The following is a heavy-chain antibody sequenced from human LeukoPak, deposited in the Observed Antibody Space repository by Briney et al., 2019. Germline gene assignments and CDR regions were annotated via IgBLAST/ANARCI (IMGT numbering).Heavy chain of an antibody. Sequence: EASVKVSCKASGYTFTGYYMHWVRQAPGQGLEWMGWINPNSGGTNYAQKFQGRVTMTRDTSTSTVYMELSSLRSEDTAVYYCARDPMVRGVPVDYWGQGTLVTVSS. CDR3: ARDPMVRGVPVDY. CDR1: GYTFTGYY. D-gene: IGHD3-10*01. J-gene: IGHJ4*02. V-gene: IGHV1-2*02. CDR2: INPNSGGT.